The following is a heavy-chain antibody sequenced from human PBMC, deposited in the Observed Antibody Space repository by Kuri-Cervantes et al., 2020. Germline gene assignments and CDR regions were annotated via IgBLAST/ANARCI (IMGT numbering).Heavy chain of an antibody. J-gene: IGHJ6*02. CDR2: IKQDGSEK. Sequence: GESLKISCAASGFTFDDYAMHWVRQAPGKGLEWVANIKQDGSEKYYVDSVKGRFTISRDNAKNSLYLQMNSLRAEDTAVYYCARDHSSGWYLYCYYGMDVWGQGTTVTGYS. CDR3: ARDHSSGWYLYCYYGMDV. CDR1: GFTFDDYA. V-gene: IGHV3-7*01. D-gene: IGHD6-19*01.